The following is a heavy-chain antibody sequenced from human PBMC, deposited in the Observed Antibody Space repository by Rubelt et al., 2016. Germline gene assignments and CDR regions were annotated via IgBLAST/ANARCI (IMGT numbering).Heavy chain of an antibody. CDR3: AGEYSSLDY. Sequence: QAQLVESGGGVVQPGRSLRLSCAASGFIFSSYAMHWVSQAPGKGLEWVAVISYDGSDKYYADSVKGRFTISRVNSKNRLYLQMIRRRADDTAVYYCAGEYSSLDYWGQGTLVTVSS. J-gene: IGHJ4*02. D-gene: IGHD6-13*01. CDR1: GFIFSSYA. V-gene: IGHV3-30*04. CDR2: ISYDGSDK.